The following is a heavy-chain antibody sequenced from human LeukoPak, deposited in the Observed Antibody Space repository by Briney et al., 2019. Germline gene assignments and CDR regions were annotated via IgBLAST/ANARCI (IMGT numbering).Heavy chain of an antibody. CDR3: AKDPTPSTVTHFDY. V-gene: IGHV4-59*12. CDR1: GGSISSYY. J-gene: IGHJ4*02. D-gene: IGHD4-17*01. CDR2: IYYSGST. Sequence: SETLSLTCTVSGGSISSYYWSWIRQPPGKGLEWIGYIYYSGSTNYNPSLKSRVTISVDTSKNQFSLKLSSVTAADTAVYYCAKDPTPSTVTHFDYWGQGTLVTVSS.